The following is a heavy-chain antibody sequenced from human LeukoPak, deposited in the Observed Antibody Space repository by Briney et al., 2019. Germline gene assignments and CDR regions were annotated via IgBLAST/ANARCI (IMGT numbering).Heavy chain of an antibody. CDR3: ARDGIYYYDSSGCDI. D-gene: IGHD3-22*01. CDR1: GYTFTSYY. Sequence: ASVKVSCKASGYTFTSYYMQWVRQAPGQGLEWMEIINPSGGSTSYAQKFQGRVTMTGDTSTSTVYMELSSLRSEDTAVYYCARDGIYYYDSSGCDIWGQGTMVTVSS. CDR2: INPSGGST. V-gene: IGHV1-46*01. J-gene: IGHJ3*02.